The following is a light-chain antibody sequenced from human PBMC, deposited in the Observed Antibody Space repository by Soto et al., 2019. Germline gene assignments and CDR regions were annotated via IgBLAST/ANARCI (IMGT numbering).Light chain of an antibody. CDR3: QQYGSSLLFT. CDR1: RSVSSSY. V-gene: IGKV3-20*01. Sequence: EIVLTQSPGTLSLSPGERVTLSCRASRSVSSSYLAWYQQKPGQAPRLLIYGASSRATGIPDRFSGSGSGTDFTLTISRLEPEDFAMYYCQQYGSSLLFTFGPGTKVDIK. J-gene: IGKJ3*01. CDR2: GAS.